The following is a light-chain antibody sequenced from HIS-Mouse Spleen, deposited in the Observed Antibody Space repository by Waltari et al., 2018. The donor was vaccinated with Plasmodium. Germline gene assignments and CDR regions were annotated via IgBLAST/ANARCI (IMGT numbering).Light chain of an antibody. CDR2: EDS. Sequence: SYELTQPSSVSVSPAQTARITCSGDVLAKKYARGGQQKPGQAPVLVIYEDSGRPAGISEGFSGSSSWTTVTLTSSGAQVEDEADYYCYSAADNNLVFGGGTKLTVL. CDR1: VLAKKY. V-gene: IGLV3-27*01. J-gene: IGLJ3*02. CDR3: YSAADNNLV.